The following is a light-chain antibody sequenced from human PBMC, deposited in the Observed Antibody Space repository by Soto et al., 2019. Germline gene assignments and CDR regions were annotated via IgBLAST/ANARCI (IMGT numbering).Light chain of an antibody. Sequence: DIQMTQSPATLSASVGDRVTITCRAGQSVSNWLAWYQQKPGKAPKLLIYKASTLESGVPSRFSGSGSGTEFTLIISSLQPDDFATYYCRQYSSYPLTFGGGTKVEIK. CDR2: KAS. V-gene: IGKV1-5*03. CDR1: QSVSNW. J-gene: IGKJ4*01. CDR3: RQYSSYPLT.